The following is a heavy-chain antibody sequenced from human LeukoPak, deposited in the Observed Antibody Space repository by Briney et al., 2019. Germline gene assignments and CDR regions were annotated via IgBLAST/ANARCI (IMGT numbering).Heavy chain of an antibody. D-gene: IGHD2-15*01. Sequence: GGSLRLSCAASGFTFSSYWMSWVRQAPGKRPQWVANIKQDGSETYYVDSVKGRFTISRDNAKNSLYLQMNSLRAEDTAVYYCARVDIYCSGGSCYSAGMDVWGQGTTVTVSS. CDR2: IKQDGSET. CDR1: GFTFSSYW. J-gene: IGHJ6*02. V-gene: IGHV3-7*01. CDR3: ARVDIYCSGGSCYSAGMDV.